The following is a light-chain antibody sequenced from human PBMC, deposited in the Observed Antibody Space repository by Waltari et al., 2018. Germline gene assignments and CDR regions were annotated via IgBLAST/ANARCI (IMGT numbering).Light chain of an antibody. CDR1: SGSVSTSHY. CDR3: VLHLGNGILM. Sequence: QTVVTQESSFSVSPGETVTLTCGLSSGSVSTSHYPSWYPQTPGQPPRTLSSDTNRRSSGVPDLFSGSILGKKAALIIAGAQADDESNYYCVLHLGNGILMFGGGTRLTVL. CDR2: DTN. J-gene: IGLJ3*02. V-gene: IGLV8-61*01.